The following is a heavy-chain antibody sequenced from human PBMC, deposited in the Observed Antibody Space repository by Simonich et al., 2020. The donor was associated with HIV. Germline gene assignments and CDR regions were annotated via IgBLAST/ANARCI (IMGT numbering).Heavy chain of an antibody. V-gene: IGHV3-48*03. CDR1: GFTFSSYE. CDR3: VRESLGLDY. CDR2: ISSSEFTI. J-gene: IGHJ4*02. Sequence: ELQLVESGGGLVQPGGSLRLSFAASGFTFSSYEMNWVRQAPGKGREWISNISSSEFTIHYADTVKGRFTSSRDNTKNSLYLQMNSLRVEDTAVYFCVRESLGLDYWGQGTLVTVSS.